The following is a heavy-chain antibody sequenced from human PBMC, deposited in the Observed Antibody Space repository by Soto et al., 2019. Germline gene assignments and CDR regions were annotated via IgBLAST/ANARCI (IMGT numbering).Heavy chain of an antibody. V-gene: IGHV3-49*03. CDR1: PFTHGDSP. D-gene: IGHD6-25*01. J-gene: IGHJ6*02. CDR3: TRDGEAAAVYYFYYCMDV. CDR2: IRSKAYGGTT. Sequence: GLSLRFPFTACPFTHGDSPLSGFRHALAHGMEWVGFIRSKAYGGTTEYAASVKGRFTISRDDSKSIAYLQMNSLKTEDTAVYYCTRDGEAAAVYYFYYCMDVWGQGSTVTVCS.